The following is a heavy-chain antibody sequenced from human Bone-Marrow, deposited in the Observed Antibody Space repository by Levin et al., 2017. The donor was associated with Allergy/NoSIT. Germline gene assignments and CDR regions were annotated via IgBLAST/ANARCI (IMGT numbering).Heavy chain of an antibody. V-gene: IGHV3-30-3*01. Sequence: PGGSLRLSRAASGFTFSSYAMHWVRQAPGKGLEWVAVISYDGSNKYYADSVKGRFTISRDNSKNTLYLQMNSLRAEDTAVYYCARDLYVWGSYRSPSNDWGQGTLVTVSS. CDR3: ARDLYVWGSYRSPSND. CDR1: GFTFSSYA. D-gene: IGHD3-16*02. CDR2: ISYDGSNK. J-gene: IGHJ4*02.